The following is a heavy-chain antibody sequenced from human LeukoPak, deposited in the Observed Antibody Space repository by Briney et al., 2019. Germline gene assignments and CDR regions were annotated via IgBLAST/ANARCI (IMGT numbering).Heavy chain of an antibody. V-gene: IGHV3-30-3*01. CDR3: AGDHTYCSGGSCYSGYYYYGMDV. CDR1: GFTFSSYA. D-gene: IGHD2-15*01. J-gene: IGHJ6*02. CDR2: ISYDGSNK. Sequence: GGSLRLSRAASGFTFSSYAMHWVRQAPGKGLEWVAVISYDGSNKYCADSVKGRFTISRDNSKNTLYLQMNSLRAEDTAVYYCAGDHTYCSGGSCYSGYYYYGMDVWGQGTTVTVSS.